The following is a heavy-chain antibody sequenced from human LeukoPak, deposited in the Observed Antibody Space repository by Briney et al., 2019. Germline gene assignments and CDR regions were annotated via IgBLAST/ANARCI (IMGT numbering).Heavy chain of an antibody. CDR3: ARAGGSTVSHSDY. D-gene: IGHD4-17*01. CDR2: ISSSTSYI. V-gene: IGHV3-21*01. CDR1: GFTFSSYS. Sequence: GGSLRLSCAASGFTFSSYSMNWIRQAPGKGLEWVSSISSSTSYIYYADSVKGRFTTSKDNAKNSLYLQMNSLRAEDTAVYYCARAGGSTVSHSDYWGQGTLVTVSS. J-gene: IGHJ4*02.